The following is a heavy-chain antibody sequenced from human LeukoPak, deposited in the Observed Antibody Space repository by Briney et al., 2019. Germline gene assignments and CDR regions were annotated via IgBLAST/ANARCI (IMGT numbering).Heavy chain of an antibody. D-gene: IGHD2-2*01. CDR1: GYSISSGYY. CDR2: IYRSGST. CDR3: ARGDCSSTICYSPMDV. Sequence: PSETLSLTCTVSGYSISSGYYWVWIRQTPGKGLEWIGSIYRSGSTNYNPSLKSRVTISVDTSKNQFSLKVNSVTAADTALHYCARGDCSSTICYSPMDVWGKGTTVTVSS. V-gene: IGHV4-38-2*02. J-gene: IGHJ6*03.